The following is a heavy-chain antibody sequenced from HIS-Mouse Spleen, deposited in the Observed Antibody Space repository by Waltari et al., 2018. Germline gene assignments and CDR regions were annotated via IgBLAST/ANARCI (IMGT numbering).Heavy chain of an antibody. CDR3: ARGTGTDAFDI. V-gene: IGHV1-2*02. CDR2: INPNSGGT. J-gene: IGHJ3*02. CDR1: GYTFTGYY. D-gene: IGHD1-1*01. Sequence: QVQLVQSGAEVKKPGASVKVSCKASGYTFTGYYMHWVRQAPGQGLEWMGWINPNSGGTNYEQKFQGRVTMTRDTSISTAYMELSRLRSDETAVYYCARGTGTDAFDIWGQGTMVTVSS.